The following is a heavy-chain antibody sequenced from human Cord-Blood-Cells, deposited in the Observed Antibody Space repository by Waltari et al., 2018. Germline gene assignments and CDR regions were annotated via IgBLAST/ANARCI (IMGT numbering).Heavy chain of an antibody. CDR1: GYTFTGYY. CDR3: ARARCTGGVCYDAFDI. D-gene: IGHD2-8*02. Sequence: QVQLVQSGAEVKKPGASVKVSCKASGYTFTGYYIHWVRQAPGQGLEWMGRINPNSCGTICGQKFQGRVTMTRDTSISTAYMELSRLRSDDTAVYYCARARCTGGVCYDAFDIWGQGTMVTVSS. CDR2: INPNSCGT. J-gene: IGHJ3*02. V-gene: IGHV1-2*06.